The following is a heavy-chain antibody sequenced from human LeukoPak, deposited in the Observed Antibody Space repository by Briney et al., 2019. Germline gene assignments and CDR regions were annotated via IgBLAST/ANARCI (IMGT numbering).Heavy chain of an antibody. V-gene: IGHV3-74*01. CDR1: GFTFSSYW. CDR3: ARGIYGDPVAFDY. Sequence: GGSLRLSCAASGFTFSSYWMHWVRQAPGRGLVWVSRIHSDEIRTNYTDSVTGRFTISRDNAKNTVYLQMNSLRNEDTAVYYCARGIYGDPVAFDYWGQGTLVTVSS. D-gene: IGHD4/OR15-4a*01. CDR2: IHSDEIRT. J-gene: IGHJ4*02.